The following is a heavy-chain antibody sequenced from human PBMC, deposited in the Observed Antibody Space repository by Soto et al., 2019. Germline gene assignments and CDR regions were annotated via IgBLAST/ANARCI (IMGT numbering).Heavy chain of an antibody. D-gene: IGHD2-15*01. CDR1: GFTFSSYA. Sequence: GGSLRLSCAASGFTFSSYAMSWVRQAPGKGLEWVSAISGSGGSTYYADSVKGRFTISRDNSKNTLCLQMNSLRAEDTAVYYCAKDLEVVVVANFDYWGQGTLVTVSS. CDR2: ISGSGGST. CDR3: AKDLEVVVVANFDY. J-gene: IGHJ4*02. V-gene: IGHV3-23*01.